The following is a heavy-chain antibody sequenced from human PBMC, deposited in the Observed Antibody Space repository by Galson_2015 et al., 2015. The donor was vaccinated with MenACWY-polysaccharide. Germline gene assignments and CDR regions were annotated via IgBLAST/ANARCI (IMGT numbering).Heavy chain of an antibody. J-gene: IGHJ3*01. CDR1: GFPFSGSW. CDR3: ARARSWSGDFGFDF. V-gene: IGHV3-7*01. D-gene: IGHD3-3*01. CDR2: IKQSGTEK. Sequence: SLRLSCAASGFPFSGSWMTWIRQAPGKGLEWVATIKQSGTEKYYVDSVEGRFTVSRDNAENSLYLQMNSLRAEDTAVYYCARARSWSGDFGFDFWGQGTMVTVSS.